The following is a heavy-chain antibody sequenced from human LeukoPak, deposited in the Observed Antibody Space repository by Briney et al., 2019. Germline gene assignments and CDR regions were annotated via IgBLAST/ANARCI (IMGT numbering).Heavy chain of an antibody. V-gene: IGHV3-30-3*01. Sequence: GRSLRLSCAASGFTFSSYAIHWVRQAPGKGLEWVAVISYDGSNKYYADSVKGRFTISRDNSKNTLYLQMNSLRAEDTAVYYCARGGAPYSSGWYLSDYWGQGTLVTVSS. CDR3: ARGGAPYSSGWYLSDY. CDR1: GFTFSSYA. J-gene: IGHJ4*02. D-gene: IGHD6-19*01. CDR2: ISYDGSNK.